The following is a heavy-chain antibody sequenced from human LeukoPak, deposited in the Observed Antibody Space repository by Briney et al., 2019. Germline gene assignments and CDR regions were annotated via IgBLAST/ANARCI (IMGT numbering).Heavy chain of an antibody. CDR3: ARDTYFYGSGSYGY. J-gene: IGHJ4*02. V-gene: IGHV3-48*02. CDR1: GFTFSSYS. CDR2: ISSSSSTI. Sequence: GGSLSLSCAASGFTFSSYSMNWVRQAPGKGLEWVSYISSSSSTIYYADSVKGRFTISRDNAKNSLHLQMNSLRDEDTAVYYCARDTYFYGSGSYGYWGQGTLVTVSS. D-gene: IGHD3-10*01.